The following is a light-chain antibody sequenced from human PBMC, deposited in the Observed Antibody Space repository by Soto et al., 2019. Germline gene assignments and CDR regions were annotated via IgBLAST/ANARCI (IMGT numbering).Light chain of an antibody. CDR2: GAS. CDR3: QQHGSSPWT. Sequence: EIVLTQSPGTLSLSPGERATLSCRASQSVSSSYLAWYQQKPGQAPRPLIYGASSRAIGIPDRFSGSGSGTKFTLTISRLEPEDFAVYYCQQHGSSPWTFGQGTKVEIK. CDR1: QSVSSSY. J-gene: IGKJ1*01. V-gene: IGKV3-20*01.